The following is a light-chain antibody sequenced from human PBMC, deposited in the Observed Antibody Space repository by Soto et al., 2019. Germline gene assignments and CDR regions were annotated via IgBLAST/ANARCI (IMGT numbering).Light chain of an antibody. CDR2: AAS. J-gene: IGKJ4*01. CDR3: QQLNNYPST. V-gene: IGKV1-9*01. CDR1: QDISSY. Sequence: IQLTQSPSSLSASVGDRVTITCRASQDISSYLGWYQQKPGKAPKLLSYAASTLQSGVPSRFSGSGAGTDVTLTLNSLQPEDFATYFCQQLNNYPSTLGGGTKVEIK.